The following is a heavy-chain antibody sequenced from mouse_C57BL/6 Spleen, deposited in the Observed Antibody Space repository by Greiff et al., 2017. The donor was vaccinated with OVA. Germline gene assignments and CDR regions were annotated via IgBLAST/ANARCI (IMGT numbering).Heavy chain of an antibody. D-gene: IGHD2-4*01. CDR1: GFTFSSYA. V-gene: IGHV5-4*01. Sequence: LVESGGGLVKPGGSLKLSCAASGFTFSSYAMSWVRQTPEKRLEWVATISDGGSYTYYPDNVKGRFTISRDNAKNNLYLQMSHLKSEDTAMYYCARDDYDGVWFAYWGQGTLVTVSA. CDR2: ISDGGSYT. J-gene: IGHJ3*01. CDR3: ARDDYDGVWFAY.